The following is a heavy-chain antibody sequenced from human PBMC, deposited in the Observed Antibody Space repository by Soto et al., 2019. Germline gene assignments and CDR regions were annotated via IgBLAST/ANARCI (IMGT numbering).Heavy chain of an antibody. CDR2: ISYDGSNQ. Sequence: LRLSCAASGFSFSRHGMHWVRQAPGKGLEWVAVISYDGSNQDYADSVKGRFSISRDNSKNTVYLQMNSLRVEDSAVYYCARDRSSTYYYYGMDLWGQGTTVTVSS. V-gene: IGHV3-30-3*01. D-gene: IGHD6-19*01. CDR1: GFSFSRHG. CDR3: ARDRSSTYYYYGMDL. J-gene: IGHJ6*02.